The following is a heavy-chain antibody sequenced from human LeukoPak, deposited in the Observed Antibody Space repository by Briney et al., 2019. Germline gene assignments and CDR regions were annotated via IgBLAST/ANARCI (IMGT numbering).Heavy chain of an antibody. D-gene: IGHD3-3*01. J-gene: IGHJ6*02. CDR3: AREPDNYDFWSGYYRYGMDV. CDR1: GGSISGSNW. V-gene: IGHV4-4*02. Sequence: SETLSLTCAVSGGSISGSNWWSWVRQPPGKGLEWIGEIYHSGSTNYNPSLKSRVTISVDKSKNQFSLKLSSVTAADTAVYYCAREPDNYDFWSGYYRYGMDVWGQGTTVTVSS. CDR2: IYHSGST.